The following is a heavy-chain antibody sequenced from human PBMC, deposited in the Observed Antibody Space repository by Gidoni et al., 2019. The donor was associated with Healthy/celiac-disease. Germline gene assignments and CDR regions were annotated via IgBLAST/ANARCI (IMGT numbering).Heavy chain of an antibody. CDR1: GGSISSYY. J-gene: IGHJ2*01. CDR3: ARVGTYGWYFDL. V-gene: IGHV4-59*01. CDR2: IYYSGST. Sequence: QVQLQEPGPGLVKPSETLSLTCTVSGGSISSYYWSWIRQPPGKGLEWIGYIYYSGSTNYNPSLKSRVTISVDTSKNQFSLKLSSVTAADTAVYYCARVGTYGWYFDLWGRGTLVTVSS. D-gene: IGHD4-17*01.